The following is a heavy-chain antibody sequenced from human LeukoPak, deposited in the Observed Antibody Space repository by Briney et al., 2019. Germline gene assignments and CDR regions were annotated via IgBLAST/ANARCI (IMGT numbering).Heavy chain of an antibody. CDR1: GFTFSSYG. D-gene: IGHD6-6*01. Sequence: GGSLRLSCVGSGFTFSSYGMHWVRQAPGKGLEWVAFIRYDGSNKYYADSVKGRFTISRDNSKNTLYLQMNSLRAEDTAVYYCARGGGSSRQYYFDYWGQGTLVTVSS. CDR2: IRYDGSNK. J-gene: IGHJ4*02. V-gene: IGHV3-30*02. CDR3: ARGGGSSRQYYFDY.